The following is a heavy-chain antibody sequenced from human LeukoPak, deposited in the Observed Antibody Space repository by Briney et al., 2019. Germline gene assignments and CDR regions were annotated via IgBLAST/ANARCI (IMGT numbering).Heavy chain of an antibody. CDR3: TTVEGILLRFLEWFRDY. V-gene: IGHV3-15*01. D-gene: IGHD3-3*01. J-gene: IGHJ4*02. Sequence: AGGSLRLSCAASGFTFSNAWMSWVRQAPGKGLEWVGRIKSKTDGGTTDYAAPVKGRFTISRDDSKNTLYLQMNSLKTEDTAVYYCTTVEGILLRFLEWFRDYWGQGTLVTVSS. CDR2: IKSKTDGGTT. CDR1: GFTFSNAW.